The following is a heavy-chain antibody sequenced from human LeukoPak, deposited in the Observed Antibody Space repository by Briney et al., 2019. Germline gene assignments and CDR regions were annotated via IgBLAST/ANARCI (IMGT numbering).Heavy chain of an antibody. CDR1: GFSFSTYG. CDR2: VSSHGKTT. D-gene: IGHD6-19*01. J-gene: IGHJ4*02. CDR3: AKEFTEYSSGWYFDY. Sequence: GGSLRLSCAASGFSFSTYGMQWVRQAPGRGLEWVAVVSSHGKTTFYADSVKGRFTISRDNSKNTLYLQMNSLRAEDTAVYYCAKEFTEYSSGWYFDYWGQGTLVTVSS. V-gene: IGHV3-30*18.